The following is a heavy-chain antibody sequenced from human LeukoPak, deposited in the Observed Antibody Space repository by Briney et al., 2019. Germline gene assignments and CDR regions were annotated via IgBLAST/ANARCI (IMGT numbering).Heavy chain of an antibody. CDR2: VNPNSDGT. CDR1: GYTFTDYY. Sequence: ASVKVSCKASGYTFTDYYIHWVRQAPGQGLEWMGWVNPNSDGTNYAQKFHGRVTMTRDTSISTAYMELTRLTSDDTAVYYCAKDPSLGYSYGYIFDYWGQGTLVTVSS. V-gene: IGHV1-2*02. CDR3: AKDPSLGYSYGYIFDY. D-gene: IGHD5-18*01. J-gene: IGHJ4*02.